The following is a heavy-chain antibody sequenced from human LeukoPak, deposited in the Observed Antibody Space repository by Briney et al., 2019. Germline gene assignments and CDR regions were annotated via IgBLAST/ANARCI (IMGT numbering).Heavy chain of an antibody. D-gene: IGHD3-16*01. J-gene: IGHJ3*02. Sequence: PGGPLRLSCAASGFTFSSFAMTWVRQAPGKGLEWVSTVSGSAGRTDYADSVKGRFTISRDNSKNTLYLQMNSLRAEDTAVYYCAKRWGTSHGAFDIWGQGTMVTVSS. CDR2: VSGSAGRT. CDR1: GFTFSSFA. V-gene: IGHV3-23*01. CDR3: AKRWGTSHGAFDI.